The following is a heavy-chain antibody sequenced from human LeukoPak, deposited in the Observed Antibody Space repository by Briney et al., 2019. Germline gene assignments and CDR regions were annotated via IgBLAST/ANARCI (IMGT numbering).Heavy chain of an antibody. CDR3: ARGHGVLYYFDY. CDR2: IYYSGST. J-gene: IGHJ4*02. D-gene: IGHD3-10*01. CDR1: GGSISSGGYY. Sequence: SQTLSLTCTVSGGSISSGGYYWSWIRQHPGKGLEWIGYIYYSGSTYYNPSLKSRVTISVDTSKNQFSLKLSSVTAADTAVYYCARGHGVLYYFDYWGQGTLVTVSS. V-gene: IGHV4-31*03.